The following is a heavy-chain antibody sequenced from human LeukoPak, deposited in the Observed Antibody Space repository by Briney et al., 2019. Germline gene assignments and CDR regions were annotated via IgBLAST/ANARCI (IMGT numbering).Heavy chain of an antibody. V-gene: IGHV3-7*03. CDR3: AKDTGSQVVHGMDV. D-gene: IGHD1-14*01. CDR1: GFTFSSYW. Sequence: PGGSLRLSCAASGFTFSSYWMSWVRQAPGKGLEWVANIKQDGSEKYYVDSVKGRFTISRDNAKNSLYLQMNSLRAEDTALYYCAKDTGSQVVHGMDVWGQGTTVTVSS. J-gene: IGHJ6*02. CDR2: IKQDGSEK.